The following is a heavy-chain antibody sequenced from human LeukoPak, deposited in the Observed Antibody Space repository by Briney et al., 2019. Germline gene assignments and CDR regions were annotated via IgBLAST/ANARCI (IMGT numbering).Heavy chain of an antibody. V-gene: IGHV1-69-2*01. J-gene: IGHJ5*02. CDR2: VDPEDGET. D-gene: IGHD3-3*01. CDR1: GYTFTDYY. CDR3: ATGLRFLEWSSRWFDP. Sequence: GATVKISCKASGYTFTDYYMHWVQQAPGKGLEWMGRVDPEDGETIYAEKFQGRVTITADTSTDTAYMELSSLRSEDTAVYYCATGLRFLEWSSRWFDPWGQGTLVTVSS.